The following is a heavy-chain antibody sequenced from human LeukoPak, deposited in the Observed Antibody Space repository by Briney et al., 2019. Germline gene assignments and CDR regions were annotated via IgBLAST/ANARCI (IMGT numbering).Heavy chain of an antibody. CDR2: INPNSGGT. CDR3: ARGSLVVVPAATMYNWFDP. J-gene: IGHJ5*02. D-gene: IGHD2-2*01. Sequence: ASVKVSCKASGYTFTGYYMHWVRQAPGQGLEWMGWINPNSGGTNYAQKFQGWVTMTRDTSISTAYMVLSRLRSDDTAVYYCARGSLVVVPAATMYNWFDPWGQGTLVTVSS. CDR1: GYTFTGYY. V-gene: IGHV1-2*04.